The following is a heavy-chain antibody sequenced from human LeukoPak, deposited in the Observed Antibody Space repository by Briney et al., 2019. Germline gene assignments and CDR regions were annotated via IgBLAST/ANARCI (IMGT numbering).Heavy chain of an antibody. J-gene: IGHJ4*02. V-gene: IGHV1-46*03. CDR2: INPSGGST. Sequence: EASVKVSCKASGYTFTGYYMHWVRQAPGQGLEWMGMINPSGGSTTYAQKFQGRVTMTRDTSTSTVYMELSSLRSEDTAVYYCARESSGSYYHFDYWGQGTLVTVSS. CDR1: GYTFTGYY. D-gene: IGHD1-26*01. CDR3: ARESSGSYYHFDY.